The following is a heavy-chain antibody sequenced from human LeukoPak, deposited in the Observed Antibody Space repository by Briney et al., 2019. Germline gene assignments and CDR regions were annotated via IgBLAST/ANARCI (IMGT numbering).Heavy chain of an antibody. CDR1: GFTFNDYA. CDR3: AKGGYSYGTLIHFDS. D-gene: IGHD5-18*01. Sequence: GGSLRLSCAASGFTFNDYAMSWVRQAPGKGLEWVSGISDNGRSTYYTDSVKGRFAISRDNSENTLYLQMNSLRADDTALYYCAKGGYSYGTLIHFDSWGQGTLVTVSS. V-gene: IGHV3-23*01. J-gene: IGHJ4*02. CDR2: ISDNGRST.